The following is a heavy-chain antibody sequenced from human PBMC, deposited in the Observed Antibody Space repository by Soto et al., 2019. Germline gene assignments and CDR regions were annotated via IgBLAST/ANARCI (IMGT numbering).Heavy chain of an antibody. CDR3: AKDPSTGYADS. Sequence: GSLRLSCVASGFTFSNYNMNWVRQAPGKGLEWVSTTTYDGTYTHYADSVKGRFTVSRDNGKKTLYLQMNSLRAEDTAVYFCAKDPSTGYADSWGQGTMVTVSS. J-gene: IGHJ4*02. D-gene: IGHD3-9*01. CDR1: GFTFSNYN. CDR2: TTYDGTYT. V-gene: IGHV3-21*04.